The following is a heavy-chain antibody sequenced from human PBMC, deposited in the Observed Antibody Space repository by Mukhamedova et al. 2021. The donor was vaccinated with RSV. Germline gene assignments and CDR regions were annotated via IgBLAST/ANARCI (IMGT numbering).Heavy chain of an antibody. Sequence: GNSDTKYSPSFEGQVTISVDESIDTAYLQWSDLKASDTAIYFCARDGSGSHKDYYGLDVWGQGTSVTVSS. CDR3: ARDGSGSHKDYYGLDV. J-gene: IGHJ6*02. D-gene: IGHD3-10*01. CDR2: GNSDT. V-gene: IGHV5-51*01.